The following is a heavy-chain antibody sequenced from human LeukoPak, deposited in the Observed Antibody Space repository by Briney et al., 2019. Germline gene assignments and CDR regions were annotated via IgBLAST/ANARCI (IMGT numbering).Heavy chain of an antibody. CDR3: AKLGPDY. V-gene: IGHV3-30*18. CDR1: GFTFSSYG. D-gene: IGHD7-27*01. CDR2: ISYDGSNK. J-gene: IGHJ4*02. Sequence: GGSLRLYCAASGFTFSSYGMHWVRQAPGKGLEWVAVISYDGSNKYYADSVKGRFTISRDNSKNTLYLQMNSLRAEDTAVYYCAKLGPDYWGQGTLVTVSS.